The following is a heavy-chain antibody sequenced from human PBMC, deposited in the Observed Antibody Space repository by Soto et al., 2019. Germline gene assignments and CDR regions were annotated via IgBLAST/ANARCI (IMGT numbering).Heavy chain of an antibody. CDR3: ARGSITMVDY. CDR1: GFTFSSYA. Sequence: QVQLVESGGGVVQRGRSLRLSCAASGFTFSSYAMHWVRQAPGKGLEWVAVISYDGSNKYYADSVKGRFTISRDNSKNTLYLQMNSLRAEDTAVYYCARGSITMVDYWGQGTLVTVSS. V-gene: IGHV3-30-3*01. D-gene: IGHD3-10*01. CDR2: ISYDGSNK. J-gene: IGHJ4*02.